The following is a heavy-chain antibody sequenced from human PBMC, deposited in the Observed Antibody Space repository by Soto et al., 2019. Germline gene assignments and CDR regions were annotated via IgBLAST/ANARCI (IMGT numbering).Heavy chain of an antibody. V-gene: IGHV3-30*18. CDR2: ISYDGNFK. D-gene: IGHD4-4*01. CDR1: GFLFSNYG. CDR3: AKDGLEQADYNDAFDF. J-gene: IGHJ3*01. Sequence: QVQLVESGGGVVQPGRSLRLSCAASGFLFSNYGMLWVRQAPGKGLEWVAVISYDGNFKYYADSVKGRFTISRDNSENTLYLQMDSLRAEDTAVYYCAKDGLEQADYNDAFDFWGQGTMVTVSS.